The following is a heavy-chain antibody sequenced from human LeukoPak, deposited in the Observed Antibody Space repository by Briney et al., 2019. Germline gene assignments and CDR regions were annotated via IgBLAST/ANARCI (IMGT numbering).Heavy chain of an antibody. J-gene: IGHJ4*02. CDR2: ISSSSSYI. CDR1: GFTLSSYS. Sequence: GGALRLSRAASGFTLSSYSMNWVRQAPGKGLEWVSSISSSSSYIYYADSVKGRFTISRDNAKNSLYLQMNSLRAEDTAVYYCARGTAAAGIDYWGQGTLVTVSS. D-gene: IGHD6-13*01. V-gene: IGHV3-21*01. CDR3: ARGTAAAGIDY.